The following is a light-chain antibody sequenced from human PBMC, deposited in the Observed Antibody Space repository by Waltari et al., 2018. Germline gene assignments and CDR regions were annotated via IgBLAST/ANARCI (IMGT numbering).Light chain of an antibody. V-gene: IGKV1-8*01. Sequence: AIRMTQSPSSLSASTGDRVTITCRASQGISSYLAWYQQKPGKAPKLLIYAASTLQSGVPSRFRGSGSGTSFTLTISCLQSEDFATYYCQQYSSYPRTTFGQGTKLEIK. CDR2: AAS. J-gene: IGKJ2*01. CDR3: QQYSSYPRTT. CDR1: QGISSY.